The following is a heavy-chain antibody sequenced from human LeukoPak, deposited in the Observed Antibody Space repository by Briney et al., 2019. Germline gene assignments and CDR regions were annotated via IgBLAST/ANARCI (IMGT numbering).Heavy chain of an antibody. J-gene: IGHJ4*02. CDR1: GFTFISDW. D-gene: IGHD3-22*01. CDR2: INTDGSST. CDR3: ASAEDYYDSGGYDLDY. Sequence: GGSLRLSCAASGFTFISDWMHWVRQAPGKGLVWVSRINTDGSSTSYADSVKGRFTISIDNAKNTLYLQMNSLRAEDTAVYYCASAEDYYDSGGYDLDYWGQGTLVTVSS. V-gene: IGHV3-74*01.